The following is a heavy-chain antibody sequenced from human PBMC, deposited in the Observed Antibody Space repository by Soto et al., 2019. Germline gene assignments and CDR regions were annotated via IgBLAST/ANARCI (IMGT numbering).Heavy chain of an antibody. D-gene: IGHD1-26*01. V-gene: IGHV1-8*01. Sequence: ASVKVSCKASGYTFTNFDLHWVRQAPGQGLEWMGKVNPDNGKTVYAQTFQGRVTMTRDTSMSTAYMELSGLRSEDTAVYFCARLSAQKWNNWFDPWGQGTPVTVSS. CDR1: GYTFTNFD. CDR2: VNPDNGKT. J-gene: IGHJ5*02. CDR3: ARLSAQKWNNWFDP.